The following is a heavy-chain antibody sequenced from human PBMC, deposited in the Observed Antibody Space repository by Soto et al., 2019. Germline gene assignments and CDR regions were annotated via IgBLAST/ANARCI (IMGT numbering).Heavy chain of an antibody. CDR1: GFTFSSYA. V-gene: IGHV3-64D*06. Sequence: GGSLRLSCSASGFTFSSYAMHWVRQAPGKGLEYVSGIRGNGDPPFYADSVKGRFTISRDNSKNTLYLQMSSLSADDTAAYYCVKSRGGNNFDFFDWGQGALVTVSS. D-gene: IGHD5-12*01. CDR2: IRGNGDPP. J-gene: IGHJ4*02. CDR3: VKSRGGNNFDFFD.